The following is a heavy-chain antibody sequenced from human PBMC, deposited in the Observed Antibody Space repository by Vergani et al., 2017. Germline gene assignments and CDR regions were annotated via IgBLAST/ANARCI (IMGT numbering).Heavy chain of an antibody. CDR3: ARHTTLDYSRSRLRVWFDP. J-gene: IGHJ5*02. CDR2: IYPGDSDT. Sequence: EVQLVPSGAEVKKPGESLTISCKGSGYSFTSYWIGWVRQMPGKGLEWMGIIYPGDSDTRYSPSFQGQVTISADKSISTAYLQWSSLKASDTAMYYCARHTTLDYSRSRLRVWFDPWGQGTLVTVSS. D-gene: IGHD6-13*01. V-gene: IGHV5-51*01. CDR1: GYSFTSYW.